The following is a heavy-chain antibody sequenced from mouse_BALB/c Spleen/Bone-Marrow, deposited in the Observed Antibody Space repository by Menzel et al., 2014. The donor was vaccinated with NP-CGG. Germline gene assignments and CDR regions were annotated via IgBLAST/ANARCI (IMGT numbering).Heavy chain of an antibody. J-gene: IGHJ4*01. CDR3: ARWEYYAMDY. CDR2: IDPANGNT. V-gene: IGHV14-3*02. Sequence: EVQRVESGAELVKPGASVKLSCTASGFNIKDTYMHWVKQRPEQGLEWIGRIDPANGNTKYDPKFQGKATITADTSSNTAYLQLSSLTSEDTAVYYCARWEYYAMDYWGRGTSVTVSS. D-gene: IGHD4-1*01. CDR1: GFNIKDTY.